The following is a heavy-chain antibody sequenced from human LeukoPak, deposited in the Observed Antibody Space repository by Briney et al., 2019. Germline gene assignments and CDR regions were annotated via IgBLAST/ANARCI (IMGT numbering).Heavy chain of an antibody. CDR1: GFTFSNAW. Sequence: GGSLRLSCAASGFTFSNAWMSWVRQAPGKGLEWVGRIKSKTDGGTTDYAAPVKGRFTISRDDSKNTLYLQMNSLKTEDTAVYYCTTDGGYSYGPFDYWGQGTLVTVSS. D-gene: IGHD5-18*01. J-gene: IGHJ4*02. CDR3: TTDGGYSYGPFDY. V-gene: IGHV3-15*01. CDR2: IKSKTDGGTT.